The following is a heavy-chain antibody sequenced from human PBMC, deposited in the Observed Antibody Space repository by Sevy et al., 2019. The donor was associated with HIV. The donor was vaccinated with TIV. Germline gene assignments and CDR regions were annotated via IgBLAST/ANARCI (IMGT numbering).Heavy chain of an antibody. J-gene: IGHJ6*02. D-gene: IGHD3-3*01. Sequence: SETLSLTCTVSGGSISSYYWSWIRQPPGKGLEWIGYIYYSGSTNYNPSLKSRITISVDTSKNQFSLKLSSVTAADTAVYYCARGIGYDFWSGYSLYYGMDVWGQGTTVTVSS. V-gene: IGHV4-59*01. CDR3: ARGIGYDFWSGYSLYYGMDV. CDR2: IYYSGST. CDR1: GGSISSYY.